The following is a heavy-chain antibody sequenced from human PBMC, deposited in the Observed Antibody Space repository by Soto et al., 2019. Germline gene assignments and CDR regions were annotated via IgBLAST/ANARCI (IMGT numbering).Heavy chain of an antibody. CDR3: ARGEQYSGRIFGC. CDR1: GDSVSSNSAG. CDR2: TYYRSKWYY. V-gene: IGHV6-1*01. D-gene: IGHD1-26*01. J-gene: IGHJ4*01. Sequence: SQTLSLTCAITGDSVSSNSAGWSWVGPSPSRGLEWLGRTYYRSKWYYEYAVSVRGRITINPDTSKNQYSLQLNSVTPDDTAVYFCARGEQYSGRIFGCWGRGPLVTACS.